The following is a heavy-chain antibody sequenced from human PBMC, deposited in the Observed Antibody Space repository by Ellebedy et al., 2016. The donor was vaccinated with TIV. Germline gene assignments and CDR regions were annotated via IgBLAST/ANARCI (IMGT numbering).Heavy chain of an antibody. CDR1: GFTFSSSW. CDR2: IKQDGNEK. V-gene: IGHV3-7*02. D-gene: IGHD2-8*02. CDR3: ARATLPRFWWWAH. J-gene: IGHJ4*02. Sequence: GESLKISCAASGFTFSSSWMSWVRQAPGRGLEWVANIKQDGNEKYYLDSVKGRFTISRDNAKNSLYLQMNSLRAEDTAVYYCARATLPRFWWWAHWGQGSLVSVSS.